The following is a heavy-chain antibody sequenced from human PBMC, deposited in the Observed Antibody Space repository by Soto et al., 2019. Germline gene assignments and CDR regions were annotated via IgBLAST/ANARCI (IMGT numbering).Heavy chain of an antibody. J-gene: IGHJ5*02. Sequence: PGGSLRLSCAASGFTFSNYWMHWVRQAPGKGLVWVSRIKADGSSTNYADSVKGRFTISRDNAKNTLYLVINSLRVEDTAVYFCTTERFDPWGQGTLVTVSS. V-gene: IGHV3-74*01. CDR1: GFTFSNYW. CDR3: TTERFDP. CDR2: IKADGSST.